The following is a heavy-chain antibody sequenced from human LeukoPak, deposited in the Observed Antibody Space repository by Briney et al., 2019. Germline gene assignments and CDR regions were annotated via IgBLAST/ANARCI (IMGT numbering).Heavy chain of an antibody. V-gene: IGHV1-69*06. D-gene: IGHD6-13*01. CDR1: GGTFSSYA. CDR2: IIPIFGTA. CDR3: ARVGYSSSWYWDWFDP. J-gene: IGHJ5*02. Sequence: GSSVKVSCKASGGTFSSYAISWVRQAPGQGLEWMGGIIPIFGTANYAQKFQGRVTITAGKSTSTAYMELSSLRSEDTAVYYCARVGYSSSWYWDWFDPWGQGTLVTVSS.